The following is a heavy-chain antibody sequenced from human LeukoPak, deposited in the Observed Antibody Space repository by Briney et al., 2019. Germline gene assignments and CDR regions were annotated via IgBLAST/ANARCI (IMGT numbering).Heavy chain of an antibody. J-gene: IGHJ6*02. V-gene: IGHV3-23*01. CDR1: RFPFALLA. Sequence: PGGSLRLSCSASRFPFALLAMRGPRQAPGRGVEWVSNLSHWDGDTYYADSVKGRFTISRDNSRNTLYLQMNSLRAEDAAVYYCAKVPYSDYGSGRPPFMDAWGQGTTVAISS. CDR3: AKVPYSDYGSGRPPFMDA. D-gene: IGHD3-10*01. CDR2: LSHWDGDT.